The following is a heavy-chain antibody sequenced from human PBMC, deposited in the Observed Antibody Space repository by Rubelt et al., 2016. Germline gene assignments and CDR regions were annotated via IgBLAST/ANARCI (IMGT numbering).Heavy chain of an antibody. CDR3: ARVVADFGVVIIRWFDP. V-gene: IGHV4-34*01. CDR2: INHSGST. D-gene: IGHD3-3*01. J-gene: IGHJ5*02. Sequence: QVQLQQWGAGLLKPSETLSLTCAVYGGSFSGYYWSWIRQPPGKGLEWIGEINHSGSTNYNPSLKSRVTISVDTSKNQFSLKLGSVTAATRAGYYCARVVADFGVVIIRWFDPWGQGTLVTVSS. CDR1: GGSFSGYY.